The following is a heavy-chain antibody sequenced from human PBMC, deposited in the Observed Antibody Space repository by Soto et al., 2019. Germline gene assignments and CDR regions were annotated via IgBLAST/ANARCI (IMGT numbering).Heavy chain of an antibody. CDR1: GFTFSSYA. V-gene: IGHV3-23*01. Sequence: GGSLRLSCAASGFTFSSYAMSWVRQAPGKGLEWVSAISGSGGSTYYADSVKGRFTISRDNSKNTLYLQMNSLRAEDTAVYYCAKAQSDFWSGYYPEIDYYYYMDVWGKGTTVTVSS. J-gene: IGHJ6*03. D-gene: IGHD3-3*01. CDR2: ISGSGGST. CDR3: AKAQSDFWSGYYPEIDYYYYMDV.